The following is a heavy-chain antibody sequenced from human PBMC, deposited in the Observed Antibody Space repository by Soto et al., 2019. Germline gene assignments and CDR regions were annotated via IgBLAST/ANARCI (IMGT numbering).Heavy chain of an antibody. D-gene: IGHD1-1*01. CDR3: ARDRSANLEARD. CDR2: IWYDGSSQ. V-gene: IGHV3-33*01. J-gene: IGHJ4*02. Sequence: QVHLVESGGGVVQPGRSLRLSCAASGFAFSGFGMHWVRQAPGKGLDWVALIWYDGSSQYYAKSVEGRFTSSRDNSKNMLHLQMNSLRIQDTAVYYCARDRSANLEARDWGQGTLVTVSS. CDR1: GFAFSGFG.